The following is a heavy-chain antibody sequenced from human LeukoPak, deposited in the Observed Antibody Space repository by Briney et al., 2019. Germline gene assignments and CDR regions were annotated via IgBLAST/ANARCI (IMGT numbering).Heavy chain of an antibody. CDR1: GFTVSSNY. CDR2: IYSGGST. Sequence: GGSLRLSCAASGFTVSSNYMSWVRQAPGKGLEWVSVIYSGGSTYYADSVKGRFTISRDNSKNTLYLQMKSLRVEDTAVYYCAKDRYRANYVNHFDPWGQGTLVTVSS. CDR3: AKDRYRANYVNHFDP. D-gene: IGHD1-7*01. V-gene: IGHV3-53*01. J-gene: IGHJ5*02.